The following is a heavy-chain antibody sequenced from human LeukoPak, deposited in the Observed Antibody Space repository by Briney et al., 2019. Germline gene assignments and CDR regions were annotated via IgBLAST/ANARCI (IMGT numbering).Heavy chain of an antibody. CDR1: GDSLDSYY. D-gene: IGHD1-26*01. Sequence: SETLSLTCSVSGDSLDSYYSSWIRHPPGNGLDWNGFSLMSGNTSYTPSPRGRASVSVDTSKNQVSLKLASVTAADSAVYFCARHGRHLWDGDSHDYAFELWGQGTLVTVSS. V-gene: IGHV4-4*09. CDR3: ARHGRHLWDGDSHDYAFEL. CDR2: SLMSGNT. J-gene: IGHJ3*01.